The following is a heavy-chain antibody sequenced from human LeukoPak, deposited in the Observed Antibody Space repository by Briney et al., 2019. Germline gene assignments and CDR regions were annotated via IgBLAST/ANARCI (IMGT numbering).Heavy chain of an antibody. CDR3: AKDIQLST. CDR1: GFSFSSYG. CDR2: IWYDGSNK. Sequence: GGSLRLSCAASGFSFSSYGMHWVRQAPGKGLEWVAVIWYDGSNKYYADSVKGRFTISRDNSKNTLSLQMNSLRVEDTAIYYCAKDIQLSTWGLGTMVTVSS. D-gene: IGHD5-24*01. V-gene: IGHV3-33*06. J-gene: IGHJ3*01.